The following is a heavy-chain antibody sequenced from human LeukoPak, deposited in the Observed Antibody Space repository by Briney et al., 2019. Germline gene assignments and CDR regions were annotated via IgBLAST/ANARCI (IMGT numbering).Heavy chain of an antibody. V-gene: IGHV4-34*01. Sequence: PSETLSRTCAVYGLSFSCYYWSWIPQPPGKGLEWIGEINHSGSTNYNPSLKSRVTISVDTSKNQFSLKLSSVTAADTAVYYCGRGPGWFGEWGQGTLVTVSS. CDR2: INHSGST. CDR1: GLSFSCYY. D-gene: IGHD3-10*01. CDR3: GRGPGWFGE. J-gene: IGHJ4*02.